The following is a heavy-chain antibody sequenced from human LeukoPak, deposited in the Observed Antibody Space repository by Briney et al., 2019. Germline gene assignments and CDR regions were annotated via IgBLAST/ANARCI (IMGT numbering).Heavy chain of an antibody. CDR3: ATGLYCATTTCPGYGNYYSFMDV. D-gene: IGHD1-14*01. CDR1: GFTLSELS. V-gene: IGHV1-24*01. Sequence: ASVKVACRVSGFTLSELSMQWARPAPGKGLGWGGGFDSKDGETVYAERFRERVILTDDRSANTAYMDLRSLGADDTAVYYCATGLYCATTTCPGYGNYYSFMDVWGEAPTVTV. J-gene: IGHJ6*03. CDR2: FDSKDGET.